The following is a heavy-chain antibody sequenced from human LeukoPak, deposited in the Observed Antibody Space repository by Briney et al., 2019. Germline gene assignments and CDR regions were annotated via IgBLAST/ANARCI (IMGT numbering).Heavy chain of an antibody. V-gene: IGHV4-34*01. CDR1: GGSFSGYY. CDR3: ARVAPFYYDSSGYPDY. Sequence: SETLSLTCAVYGGSFSGYYWSWIRQPPGKGLEWIGEINHSGSTNYNPSLKSRVTISVDTSKNQFSLKLSSVTAADTAVYYCARVAPFYYDSSGYPDYWGQGTLVTVSS. D-gene: IGHD3-22*01. J-gene: IGHJ4*02. CDR2: INHSGST.